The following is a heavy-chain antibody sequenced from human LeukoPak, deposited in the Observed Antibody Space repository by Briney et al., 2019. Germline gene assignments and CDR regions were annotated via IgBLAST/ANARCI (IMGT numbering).Heavy chain of an antibody. Sequence: ASVTVSCKSSGYTFTSYGISWVRQAPGQGLEWMGWISAYNGNTNYAQKLQGRVTMTTDTSTSTAYMELRSMRYDDTAVYYCARDPENYYDSSGYYSRGAFDIWGQGTMVTVSS. CDR1: GYTFTSYG. CDR3: ARDPENYYDSSGYYSRGAFDI. D-gene: IGHD3-22*01. CDR2: ISAYNGNT. J-gene: IGHJ3*02. V-gene: IGHV1-18*01.